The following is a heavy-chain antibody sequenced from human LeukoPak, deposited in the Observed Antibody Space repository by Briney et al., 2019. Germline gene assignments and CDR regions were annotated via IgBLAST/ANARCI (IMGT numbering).Heavy chain of an antibody. CDR1: GCSISSYY. CDR3: ASAKDPYAQIDY. CDR2: IYYSGST. D-gene: IGHD4-17*01. J-gene: IGHJ4*02. V-gene: IGHV4-59*01. Sequence: KPSETLSLTCTVSGCSISSYYWSWIRQPPGKGLECIGYIYYSGSTNYNPSLKSRVTISVDTSKNQFSLKLSSVTAVDTAVYYCASAKDPYAQIDYWGQGTLVTVSS.